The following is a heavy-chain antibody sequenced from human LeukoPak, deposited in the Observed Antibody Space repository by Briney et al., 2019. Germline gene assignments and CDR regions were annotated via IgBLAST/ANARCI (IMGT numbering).Heavy chain of an antibody. J-gene: IGHJ4*02. V-gene: IGHV4-34*01. CDR1: GGSFSGYY. Sequence: PSETLSLTCAVYGGSFSGYYWSWIRQPPGKGLEWIGEINHSGSTNYNPSLKSRVTISVDTSKNQFSLKLSSVAAADTAVYYCARSPLYPYSSGLADYWGQGTLVTVSS. CDR2: INHSGST. D-gene: IGHD6-19*01. CDR3: ARSPLYPYSSGLADY.